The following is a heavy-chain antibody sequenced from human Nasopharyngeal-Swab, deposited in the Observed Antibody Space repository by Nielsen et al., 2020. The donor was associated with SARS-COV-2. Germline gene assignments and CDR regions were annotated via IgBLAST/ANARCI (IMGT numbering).Heavy chain of an antibody. Sequence: GESLKISCAASGFTFSSYSINWVRQAPGKRLEWVSSVSSTSSYISYADPLKCRFTISRDNAKNSLYLQRNSLRAEDTAVYYCARDPLSSWQAIGNWYFDLWGRGTLVTVSS. CDR1: GFTFSSYS. V-gene: IGHV3-21*01. D-gene: IGHD6-13*01. CDR2: VSSTSSYI. CDR3: ARDPLSSWQAIGNWYFDL. J-gene: IGHJ2*01.